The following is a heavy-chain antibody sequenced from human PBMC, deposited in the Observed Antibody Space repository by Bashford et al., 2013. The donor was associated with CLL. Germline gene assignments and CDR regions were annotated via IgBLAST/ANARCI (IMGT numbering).Heavy chain of an antibody. CDR2: IIPIFGTA. J-gene: IGHJ6*01. CDR1: GGTFSSYA. D-gene: IGHD2-2*01. V-gene: IGHV1-69*13. Sequence: SVKGSPARASGGTFSSYAISWVRQAPGQGLEWMGGIIPIFGTANYAQKFQGRVTITADESTSTAYMELSSLRSEDTAVYYCARVIPDDIVVVPAAIYYYGYGRLGARDHGHRLL. CDR3: ARVIPDDIVVVPAAIYYYGYGR.